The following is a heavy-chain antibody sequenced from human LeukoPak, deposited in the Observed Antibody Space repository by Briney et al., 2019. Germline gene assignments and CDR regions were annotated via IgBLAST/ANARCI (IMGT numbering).Heavy chain of an antibody. V-gene: IGHV3-30*02. D-gene: IGHD3-10*01. CDR2: IRYDGRNK. J-gene: IGHJ3*01. Sequence: GGSRRLSCAASGFTFIRYGMRCGRQAPGKGLGWVSFIRYDGRNKYYADSVKDRFNISRDNSMNTLYLQMNRLRAEDKSVYYCAKDRYYGSGSPPAAWGEGTMVTVSS. CDR1: GFTFIRYG. CDR3: AKDRYYGSGSPPAA.